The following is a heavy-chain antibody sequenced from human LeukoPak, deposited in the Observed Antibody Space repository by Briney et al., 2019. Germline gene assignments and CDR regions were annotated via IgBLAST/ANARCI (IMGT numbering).Heavy chain of an antibody. J-gene: IGHJ4*02. CDR3: ARGDRLGRDY. V-gene: IGHV4-31*03. D-gene: IGHD3-9*01. CDR2: IYYSGST. Sequence: SETLSLTCTVSGGSINSGGYYWSWIRQHPGQGLEWIGYIYYSGSTYYNPSLKSRVTISVDTSKKQFSLNLSSVTAADTAVYYCARGDRLGRDYWGQGTLVTVSS. CDR1: GGSINSGGYY.